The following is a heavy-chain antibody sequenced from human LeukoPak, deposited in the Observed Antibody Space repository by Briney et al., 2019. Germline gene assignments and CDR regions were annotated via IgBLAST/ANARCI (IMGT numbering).Heavy chain of an antibody. CDR3: ATHYYDSTGYYFFDY. CDR1: GGTFSNYA. V-gene: IGHV1-69*13. CDR2: IIPILGTA. D-gene: IGHD3-22*01. Sequence: GASVTVSCKASGGTFSNYAISWVRQAPGQGLEWMGGIIPILGTANYAQKSQGRVTITADESTSTAYMELSSLRSEDTAVYYCATHYYDSTGYYFFDYWGQGTLVTVSS. J-gene: IGHJ4*02.